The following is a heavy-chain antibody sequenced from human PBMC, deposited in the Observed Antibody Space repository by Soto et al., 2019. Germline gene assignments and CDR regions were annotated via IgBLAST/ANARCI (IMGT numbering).Heavy chain of an antibody. CDR1: GGLFSSYP. CDR2: IIPVFQTA. V-gene: IGHV1-69*01. CDR3: EGGGGVYTWLNEF. D-gene: IGHD2-21*01. J-gene: IGHJ4*02. Sequence: QEQLVQSGAEVKKPGSSVKVSCKASGGLFSSYPISWVRQVPGQGLEWMGGIIPVFQTAYYTQRFQGRVTIPGHEPTNKAYREVSSLRSETRAIYYCEGGGGVYTWLNEFWGQEPLVTFSS.